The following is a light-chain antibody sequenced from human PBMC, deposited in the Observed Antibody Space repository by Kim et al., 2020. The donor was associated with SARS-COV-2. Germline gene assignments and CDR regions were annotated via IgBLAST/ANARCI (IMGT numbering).Light chain of an antibody. CDR2: SNN. CDR3: AAWDGSLDGYV. J-gene: IGLJ1*01. V-gene: IGLV1-44*01. CDR1: SSNIGSNT. Sequence: QSALTQPPSASGTPGQRVTISCSGSSSNIGSNTVKWYKQLPGTAPKLLIHSNNQRPSGVPDRFSGSKSGTSASLAISGLQSEDEADYYCAAWDGSLDGYVFGTGTKVTVL.